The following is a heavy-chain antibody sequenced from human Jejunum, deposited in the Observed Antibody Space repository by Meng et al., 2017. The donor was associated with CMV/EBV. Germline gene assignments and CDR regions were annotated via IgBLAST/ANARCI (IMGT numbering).Heavy chain of an antibody. Sequence: TVSSNDMTWVRQAPGKGLEWVSAIHSGGNTYYPDSVKGRFTISRDNSKNTLYLQMNSLRAEDTAVYFCARKGYCSGTDCYRAFDIWGHGTRVTVSS. CDR2: IHSGGNT. D-gene: IGHD2-2*02. CDR3: ARKGYCSGTDCYRAFDI. CDR1: TVSSND. J-gene: IGHJ3*02. V-gene: IGHV3-66*02.